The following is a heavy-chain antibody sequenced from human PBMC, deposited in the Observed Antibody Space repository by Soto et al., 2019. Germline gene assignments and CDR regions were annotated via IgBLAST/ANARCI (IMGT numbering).Heavy chain of an antibody. CDR2: ISGGGSNK. CDR1: GFAFSTYA. J-gene: IGHJ3*02. D-gene: IGHD3-16*01. CDR3: AKDIGGGHPPAFDI. Sequence: ELQLLESGGGLVQPGGSLRLSCAASGFAFSTYAMSWVRQAPGKGLKWVSLISGGGSNKFYADSVKGRFTISRDNSKNTLYLHMISLRAEDTAVYYCAKDIGGGHPPAFDIWGQGTMVTVSS. V-gene: IGHV3-23*01.